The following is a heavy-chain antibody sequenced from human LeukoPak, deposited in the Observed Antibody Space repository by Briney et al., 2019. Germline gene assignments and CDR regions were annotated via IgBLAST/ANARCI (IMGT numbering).Heavy chain of an antibody. CDR2: ITPDAGRT. J-gene: IGHJ4*02. D-gene: IGHD7-27*01. Sequence: GGSLRLSCAASGFTFSTYGMNWVRQAPGKGLEWVSGITPDAGRTYYADSVKGRFTIYRDNSKNTVYLQMNSLGAEDTAVYYCVQDWAWGAFGYWVQGALVTVSS. CDR1: GFTFSTYG. CDR3: VQDWAWGAFGY. V-gene: IGHV3-23*01.